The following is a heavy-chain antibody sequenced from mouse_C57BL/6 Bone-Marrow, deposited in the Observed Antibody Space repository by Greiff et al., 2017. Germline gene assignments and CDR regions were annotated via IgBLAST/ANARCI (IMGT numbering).Heavy chain of an antibody. J-gene: IGHJ2*01. D-gene: IGHD1-1*01. CDR2: IDPSDSYT. V-gene: IGHV1-69*01. Sequence: QVQLQQPGAELVMPGASVKLSCKASGYTFTSYWMHWVKQRPGQGLEWIGEIDPSDSYTNYNQKFKGKYTLTVDKSSSTAYMQLSSLTSEDSAVYYCARTLLADYFDYWGQGTTLTVSS. CDR3: ARTLLADYFDY. CDR1: GYTFTSYW.